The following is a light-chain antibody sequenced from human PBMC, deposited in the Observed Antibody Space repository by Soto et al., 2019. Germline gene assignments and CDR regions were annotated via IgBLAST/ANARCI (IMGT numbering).Light chain of an antibody. CDR1: SSDVAGYNF. CDR3: SSYTSSSTLVV. J-gene: IGLJ2*01. V-gene: IGLV2-11*01. Sequence: QSALTQPRSVSGSPGQSVTISCTGTSSDVAGYNFVSWYQHHPGKAPKLMIYDVSKRPSGVPDRFSGSKSGYTASLTISGLQAEDEADYYCSSYTSSSTLVVFGGGTKVTVL. CDR2: DVS.